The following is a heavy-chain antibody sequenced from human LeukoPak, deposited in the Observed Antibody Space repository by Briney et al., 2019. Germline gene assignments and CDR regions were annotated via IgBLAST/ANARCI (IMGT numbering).Heavy chain of an antibody. D-gene: IGHD3-22*01. J-gene: IGHJ4*02. Sequence: SETLSLTCAVYGGSFSGYYWSWIRQPPGKGLEWIGEINHSGSTNYNPSLKSRVTTSVDTSKNQFSLKLSSVTAADTAVYYCASLPGDTYYYDSSGYYPNDYWGQGTLVTVSS. CDR3: ASLPGDTYYYDSSGYYPNDY. CDR1: GGSFSGYY. V-gene: IGHV4-34*01. CDR2: INHSGST.